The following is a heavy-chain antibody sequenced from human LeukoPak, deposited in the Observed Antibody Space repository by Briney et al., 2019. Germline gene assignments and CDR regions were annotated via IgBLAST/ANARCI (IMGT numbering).Heavy chain of an antibody. Sequence: GGSLRLSCAASGFTFSSYGMRWVRQAPGKGLEWVSAISGSGGSTYYADSVKGRFTISRDNAKNSLYLQMNSPRAEDTALYYCVRVHRYSSSWDSFDYWGQGTLVTVSS. J-gene: IGHJ4*02. CDR1: GFTFSSYG. CDR3: VRVHRYSSSWDSFDY. V-gene: IGHV3-23*01. D-gene: IGHD6-13*01. CDR2: ISGSGGST.